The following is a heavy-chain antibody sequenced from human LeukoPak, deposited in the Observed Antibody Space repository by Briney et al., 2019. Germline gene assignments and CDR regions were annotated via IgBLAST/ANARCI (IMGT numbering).Heavy chain of an antibody. CDR1: GASVSDGNYY. D-gene: IGHD2-2*01. J-gene: IGHJ4*02. Sequence: SETLSLTCSVSGASVSDGNYYWSWIRQPPGKGLEWIGYMFYSESTKYNPSLKSRVTISVDKSKNQFSLHMSSVTAADTAVYYCASTSNSALSLPYFDHWGQGSLVTVSS. CDR3: ASTSNSALSLPYFDH. V-gene: IGHV4-61*01. CDR2: MFYSEST.